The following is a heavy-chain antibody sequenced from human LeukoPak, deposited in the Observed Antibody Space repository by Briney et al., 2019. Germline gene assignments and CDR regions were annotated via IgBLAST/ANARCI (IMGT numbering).Heavy chain of an antibody. Sequence: PSETLSLTCTVSVGSIYNYYWSWIRQPPGKGLEWLGYIYYTGTTDYNPSLKSRVTMSVDTSNNQFSLKLRSVTAADTAVYYCAGHILASPPPGAFDFWGRGTLVTVSS. CDR2: IYYTGTT. D-gene: IGHD3-10*01. CDR3: AGHILASPPPGAFDF. V-gene: IGHV4-59*08. J-gene: IGHJ4*02. CDR1: VGSIYNYY.